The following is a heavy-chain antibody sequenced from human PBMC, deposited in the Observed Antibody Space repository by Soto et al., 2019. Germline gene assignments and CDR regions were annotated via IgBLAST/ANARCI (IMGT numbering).Heavy chain of an antibody. Sequence: PVGSLRLSCGASGFTFRRDGMSWVRQAPGKGLEWVSLITDNGGSTYYADSVMGRFTISRDTTKNTLFLQMSSPRAEDPALYYCALERATTTAFDYWGQGA. CDR1: GFTFRRDG. V-gene: IGHV3-23*01. CDR3: ALERATTTAFDY. CDR2: ITDNGGST. D-gene: IGHD4-17*01. J-gene: IGHJ4*02.